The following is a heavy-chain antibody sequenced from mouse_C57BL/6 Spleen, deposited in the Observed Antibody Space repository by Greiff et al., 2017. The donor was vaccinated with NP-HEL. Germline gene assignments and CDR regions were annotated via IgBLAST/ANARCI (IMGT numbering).Heavy chain of an antibody. CDR2: IDPETGGT. D-gene: IGHD1-1*01. CDR1: GYTFTDYE. Sequence: QVQLQQPGAELVRPGASVTLSCKASGYTFTDYEMHWVKQTPVHGLEWIGAIDPETGGTAYNQKFKGKAILTADKSSSAAYMELRGLTSEDSAVYYCTRNYYGSSLAWFAYWGQGTLVTVSA. V-gene: IGHV1-15*01. CDR3: TRNYYGSSLAWFAY. J-gene: IGHJ3*01.